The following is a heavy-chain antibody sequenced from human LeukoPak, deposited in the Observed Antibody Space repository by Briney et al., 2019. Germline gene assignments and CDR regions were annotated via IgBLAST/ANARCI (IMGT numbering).Heavy chain of an antibody. CDR3: ARGLNGIQLWFRFDY. Sequence: SETLSLTCAVYGRSFSGYYWSWIRQPPGKGLEWIGEINHSGSTNYNPSLKSRVTISVDTSKNQFSLKLSSVTAADTAVYYCARGLNGIQLWFRFDYWGQGTLVTVSS. CDR2: INHSGST. V-gene: IGHV4-34*01. J-gene: IGHJ4*02. D-gene: IGHD5-18*01. CDR1: GRSFSGYY.